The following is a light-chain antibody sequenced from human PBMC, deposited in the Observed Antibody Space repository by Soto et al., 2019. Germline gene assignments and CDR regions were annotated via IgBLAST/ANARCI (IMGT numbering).Light chain of an antibody. CDR1: QSLSGW. J-gene: IGKJ5*01. CDR3: QQSYSTPIT. V-gene: IGKV1-5*01. Sequence: DIQLTQTPSTLSASIGDRVSITCRASQSLSGWLAFYQQTPGKAPKLLISDAFRLESGVPSRFRGSGSGTEFSLTITSLQPGDSATYYCQQSYSTPITFGQGTRLEIK. CDR2: DAF.